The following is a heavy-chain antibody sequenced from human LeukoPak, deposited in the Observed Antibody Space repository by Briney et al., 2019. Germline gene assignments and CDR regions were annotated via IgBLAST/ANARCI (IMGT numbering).Heavy chain of an antibody. J-gene: IGHJ4*02. CDR2: MNPNSGNT. Sequence: ASVKVSYKASGYTFTSYDINWVRQATGQGLEWMGWMNPNSGNTGYAQKFQGRVTITADESTSTAYMELSSLRSEDTAVYYCARVGELLFQGGFDYWGQGTLVTVSS. D-gene: IGHD1-26*01. CDR3: ARVGELLFQGGFDY. V-gene: IGHV1-8*01. CDR1: GYTFTSYD.